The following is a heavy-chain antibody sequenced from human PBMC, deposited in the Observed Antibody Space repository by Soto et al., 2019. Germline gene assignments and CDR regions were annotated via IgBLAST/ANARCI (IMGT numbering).Heavy chain of an antibody. Sequence: SETLSLTCTVSGDSLSGSSYYWGWIRQPPGKGLEWIGSSYYSGSTYYNPSLKSRLTISVDTSKNQFSLRMSSVTAADTAVYYGARPTVPYADFDYWGQGTLVTVSS. CDR3: ARPTVPYADFDY. CDR1: GDSLSGSSYY. J-gene: IGHJ4*01. V-gene: IGHV4-39*01. CDR2: SYYSGST. D-gene: IGHD4-17*01.